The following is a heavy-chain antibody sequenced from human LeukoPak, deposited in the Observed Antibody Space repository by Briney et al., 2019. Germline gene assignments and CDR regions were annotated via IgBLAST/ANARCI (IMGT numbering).Heavy chain of an antibody. J-gene: IGHJ4*02. Sequence: GGSLRLSCAASGFTVSRSSMTWVRQAPGKGLEWVSVIYSDGSAYYAESVKGRFTISRDNSKNTIYLQMNRLRAEDTAVYYCARDHRGGGSWGQGTLVTV. CDR1: GFTVSRSS. V-gene: IGHV3-53*01. D-gene: IGHD3-16*01. CDR2: IYSDGSA. CDR3: ARDHRGGGS.